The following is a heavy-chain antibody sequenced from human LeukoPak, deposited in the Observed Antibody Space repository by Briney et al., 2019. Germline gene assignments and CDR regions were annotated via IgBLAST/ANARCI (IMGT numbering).Heavy chain of an antibody. D-gene: IGHD2-21*02. J-gene: IGHJ4*02. CDR1: GFTFSSYW. V-gene: IGHV3-7*01. CDR2: IKQDGSEK. CDR3: ASAIYGDLLVFDY. Sequence: SGGSLRLSCAASGFTFSSYWMSWVRQAPGKGLEWVANIKQDGSEKYYVDSVKGRFTISRDNAKNSLYLQMNSLRDEDTAVYYCASAIYGDLLVFDYWGQGTLVIVSS.